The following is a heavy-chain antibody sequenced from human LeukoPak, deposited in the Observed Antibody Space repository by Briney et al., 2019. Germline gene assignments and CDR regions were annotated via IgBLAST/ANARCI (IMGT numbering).Heavy chain of an antibody. J-gene: IGHJ4*02. V-gene: IGHV1-8*01. CDR2: MNPNSGNT. D-gene: IGHD2-2*01. CDR1: GYTFTSYD. Sequence: GASVKVSCKASGYTFTSYDINWVRQATGQGLEWMGWMNPNSGNTGYAQKFQGRVTMTRNTSISTAYMELSSLRSEDTAVYYCARVGPRYCSSTTCHFDYWGQGTLVTVSS. CDR3: ARVGPRYCSSTTCHFDY.